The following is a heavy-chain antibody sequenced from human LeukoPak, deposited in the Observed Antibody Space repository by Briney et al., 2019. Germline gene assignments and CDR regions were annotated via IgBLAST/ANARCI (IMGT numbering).Heavy chain of an antibody. CDR2: INPSGCST. Sequence: ASVKVSCKASGYTFTSYYMHWVRQAPGQGLEWMGIINPSGCSTSYAQKFQGRVTMTRDMSTSTVYMELSSLRSEDTAVYYCARVGVEDYGDSSYDYWGQGTLVTVSS. V-gene: IGHV1-46*01. CDR1: GYTFTSYY. D-gene: IGHD4-17*01. CDR3: ARVGVEDYGDSSYDY. J-gene: IGHJ4*02.